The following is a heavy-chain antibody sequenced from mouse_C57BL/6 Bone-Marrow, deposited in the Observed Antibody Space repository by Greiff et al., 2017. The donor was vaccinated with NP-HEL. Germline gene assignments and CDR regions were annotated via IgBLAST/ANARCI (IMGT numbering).Heavy chain of an antibody. V-gene: IGHV2-3*01. J-gene: IGHJ2*01. D-gene: IGHD1-1*01. CDR3: AKVITTVVATEKWNDFDY. CDR2: ICGDGST. Sequence: VQLQQSGPGLVAPSQSLSITCTVSGFSLTSYGVSWVRQPPGKGLEWLGVICGDGSTNYHSALISRLTISKDNSKGQVFLKLNSLQTGDTATYYCAKVITTVVATEKWNDFDYWGQGTTLTVSS. CDR1: GFSLTSYG.